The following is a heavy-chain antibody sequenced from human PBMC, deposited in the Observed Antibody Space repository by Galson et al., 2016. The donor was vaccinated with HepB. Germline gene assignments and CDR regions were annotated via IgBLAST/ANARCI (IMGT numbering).Heavy chain of an antibody. CDR3: ARASGGGYGWDYYYGMDV. J-gene: IGHJ6*04. V-gene: IGHV3-21*01. D-gene: IGHD5-12*01. Sequence: SLRLSCAGSGFIFSTHSMAWVRQAPGKGLEWVSLISSGSTYIYYAGSVRGRFTISRDNAGNSLYLQMNTLRADDTAVYYCARASGGGYGWDYYYGMDVWGKGTAVTVSS. CDR1: GFIFSTHS. CDR2: ISSGSTYI.